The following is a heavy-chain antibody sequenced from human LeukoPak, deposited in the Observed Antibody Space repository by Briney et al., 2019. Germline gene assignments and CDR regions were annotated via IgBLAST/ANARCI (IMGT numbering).Heavy chain of an antibody. CDR2: IYTSGST. V-gene: IGHV4-61*02. J-gene: IGHJ6*03. Sequence: SETLSLTCTVSGGSISSGSYYWSWIRQPAGKGLEWIVRIYTSGSTNYNPSLKSRVIISVDTSKNQFSLKLSSVTAADTAVYYCARDCIAARPYYYYYMDVWGKGTTVTVSS. CDR1: GGSISSGSYY. D-gene: IGHD6-6*01. CDR3: ARDCIAARPYYYYYMDV.